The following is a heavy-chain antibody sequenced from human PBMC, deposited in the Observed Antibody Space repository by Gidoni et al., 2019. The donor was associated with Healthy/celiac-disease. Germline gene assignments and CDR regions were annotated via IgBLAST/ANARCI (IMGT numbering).Heavy chain of an antibody. J-gene: IGHJ5*02. Sequence: QVQLVQSGAAVKKPGASVKVSCKASGYTFTGYYMHWVRQAPGQGLEWMGWINPNSGGTNYAQKFQGRVTMTRDTSISTAYMELSRLRSDDTAVYYCARARGYSYGVSDWFDPWGQGTLVTVSS. V-gene: IGHV1-2*02. CDR3: ARARGYSYGVSDWFDP. CDR1: GYTFTGYY. D-gene: IGHD5-18*01. CDR2: INPNSGGT.